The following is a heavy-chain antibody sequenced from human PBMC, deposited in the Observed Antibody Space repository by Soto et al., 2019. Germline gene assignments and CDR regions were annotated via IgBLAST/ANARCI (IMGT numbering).Heavy chain of an antibody. Sequence: NPGGSLRLSCAASGFSFSDYYMSWIRQAPGKGLEWASYISSSGDTKLYAESVNGRFTISRDNASNSLHLEMNSLRAEDTAVYYCAKPLSLYSSIYLDYWAQGTLVTVSS. CDR3: AKPLSLYSSIYLDY. J-gene: IGHJ4*02. CDR2: ISSSGDTK. D-gene: IGHD6-13*01. V-gene: IGHV3-11*01. CDR1: GFSFSDYY.